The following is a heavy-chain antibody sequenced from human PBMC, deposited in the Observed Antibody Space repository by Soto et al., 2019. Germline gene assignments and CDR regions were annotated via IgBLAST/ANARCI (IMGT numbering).Heavy chain of an antibody. Sequence: ESGGGVVQPGRSLSLSCAASGFTFSSYGMHWVRQAPGKGLEWVAVIWSDGSNKYYADSVKGRFTISRDNSKNTLYLHMNSLRAEDMAVYYCARDAEPSSGYSSFLFDYCGQGTLVAVSS. J-gene: IGHJ4*02. V-gene: IGHV3-33*01. CDR3: ARDAEPSSGYSSFLFDY. CDR2: IWSDGSNK. CDR1: GFTFSSYG. D-gene: IGHD3-22*01.